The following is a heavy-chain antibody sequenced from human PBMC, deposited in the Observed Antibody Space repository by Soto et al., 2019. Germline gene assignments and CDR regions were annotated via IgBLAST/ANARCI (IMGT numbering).Heavy chain of an antibody. Sequence: QLQLQESGPGLVKPSETLSLTCTVSGGSISSASYYWGWIRQPPGNGLEWIGSFFYSGRTFYNPSLESRVTISIDTSKNQVSLRLTSVTAADTAVYFCARQVCTSAGCSTVNWFDPWGQGTLVTVSS. D-gene: IGHD2-8*02. V-gene: IGHV4-39*01. CDR3: ARQVCTSAGCSTVNWFDP. CDR2: FFYSGRT. J-gene: IGHJ5*02. CDR1: GGSISSASYY.